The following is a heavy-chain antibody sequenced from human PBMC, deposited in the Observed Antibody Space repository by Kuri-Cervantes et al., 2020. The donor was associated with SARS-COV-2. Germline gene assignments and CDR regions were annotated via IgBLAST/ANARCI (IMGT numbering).Heavy chain of an antibody. CDR3: TTSMIVSAAHYFDY. Sequence: GGSLRLSCAASGFPFSDYRMNLIRQSPGKGLEWVSCIDGYSPYIHYADSVKGRFTISRDNAKSSVFLQMNSLRAEDTAVYYCTTSMIVSAAHYFDYWGQGILVTVSS. D-gene: IGHD3-22*01. V-gene: IGHV3-21*01. J-gene: IGHJ4*02. CDR1: GFPFSDYR. CDR2: IDGYSPYI.